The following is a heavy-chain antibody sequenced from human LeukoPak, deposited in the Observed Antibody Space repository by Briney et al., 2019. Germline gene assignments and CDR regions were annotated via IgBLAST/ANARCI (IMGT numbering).Heavy chain of an antibody. V-gene: IGHV3-23*01. J-gene: IGHJ6*02. CDR1: GFTFSNYA. CDR3: AKGIIEYSSGGPGYYYYCLDV. CDR2: INGSGGGT. D-gene: IGHD6-19*01. Sequence: GGSLRLSCAASGFTFSNYAMSWVRQAPGKGLEWVSAINGSGGGTYYYSDSVKGRFTISRDNSKNTLYLQMNSLRAEDTAVYYCAKGIIEYSSGGPGYYYYCLDVWGQGTTVTVSS.